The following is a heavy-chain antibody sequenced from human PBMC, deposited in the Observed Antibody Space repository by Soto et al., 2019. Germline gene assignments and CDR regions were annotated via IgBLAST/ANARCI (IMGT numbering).Heavy chain of an antibody. Sequence: SVKVSCKASGGTFSSYAISWVRQAPGQGLEWMGGIIPIFGTANYAQKFQGRVTITADESTSTAYMELSSLRSEDTAVYYCARDLNAREYSSSWPRMDVWGQGTTVTV. J-gene: IGHJ6*02. D-gene: IGHD6-13*01. V-gene: IGHV1-69*13. CDR1: GGTFSSYA. CDR3: ARDLNAREYSSSWPRMDV. CDR2: IIPIFGTA.